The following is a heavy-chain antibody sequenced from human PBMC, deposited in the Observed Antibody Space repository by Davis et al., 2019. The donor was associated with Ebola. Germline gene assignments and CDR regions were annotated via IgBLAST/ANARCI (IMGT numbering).Heavy chain of an antibody. CDR1: GFTFSDYY. CDR2: ISSSGSTI. V-gene: IGHV3-11*01. D-gene: IGHD6-19*01. J-gene: IGHJ2*01. CDR3: ARDPTSSDWYTGDWYFDL. Sequence: GGSLRLSCAASGFTFSDYYMNWIRQAPGKGLEWVSYISSSGSTIYYADSVKGRFTISRDNAKNSLYLQMNSLRAEDTAVYYCARDPTSSDWYTGDWYFDLWGRGTLVTVSS.